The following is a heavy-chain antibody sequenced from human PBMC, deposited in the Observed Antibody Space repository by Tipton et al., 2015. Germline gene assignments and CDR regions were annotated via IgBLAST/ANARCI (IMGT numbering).Heavy chain of an antibody. V-gene: IGHV3-7*05. CDR1: GFTFSDYW. D-gene: IGHD6-19*01. Sequence: SLRLSCAASGFTFSDYWMSWVRQAPGKGLEWVANIRQDGGDTYYVDSVKGRFTISRDNAQNSVSLQMNSLRDEDTVVYYCARDWGEYTSGWSWGQGTLVTVSS. CDR3: ARDWGEYTSGWS. CDR2: IRQDGGDT. J-gene: IGHJ5*02.